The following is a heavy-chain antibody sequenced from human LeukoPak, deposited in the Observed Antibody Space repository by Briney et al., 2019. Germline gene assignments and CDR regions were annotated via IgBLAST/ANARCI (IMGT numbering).Heavy chain of an antibody. J-gene: IGHJ6*02. D-gene: IGHD4-17*01. V-gene: IGHV1-3*01. Sequence: ASVKVSCKASGYTFTSYGISWVRQAPGQRLEWMGWINAGNGNTKYSQKFQGRVTITRDTSASTAYMELSSLRSEDTAVYYCASDLNYYGDYYYGMDVWGQGTTVTVSS. CDR1: GYTFTSYG. CDR3: ASDLNYYGDYYYGMDV. CDR2: INAGNGNT.